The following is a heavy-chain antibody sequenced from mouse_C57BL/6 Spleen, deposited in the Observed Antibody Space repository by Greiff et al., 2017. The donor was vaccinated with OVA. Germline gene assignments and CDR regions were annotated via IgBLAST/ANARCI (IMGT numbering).Heavy chain of an antibody. D-gene: IGHD2-2*01. CDR2: IDPENGDT. Sequence: VQLKESGAELVRPGASVKLSCTASGFNIKDDYMHWVKQRPEQGLEWIGWIDPENGDTEYASKFQGKATIKADTSSNTAYLQLSSLTSEDTAVYYCTTPPGSWFAYWGQGTLVTVSA. J-gene: IGHJ3*01. V-gene: IGHV14-4*01. CDR3: TTPPGSWFAY. CDR1: GFNIKDDY.